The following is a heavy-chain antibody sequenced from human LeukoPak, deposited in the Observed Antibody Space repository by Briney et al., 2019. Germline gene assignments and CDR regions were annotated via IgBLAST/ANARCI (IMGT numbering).Heavy chain of an antibody. V-gene: IGHV3-30*03. CDR2: ISSDGSYK. CDR1: GFTVSTYG. D-gene: IGHD3-10*01. Sequence: GGSLRLSCAASGFTVSTYGLHWVRQAPGKGLEWVAVISSDGSYKYYADSVKGRFTISRDNSKNTLYLQMNSLRVEDTAVYYCARRGSTMVRGVIMGPDYWGQGTLVTVSS. CDR3: ARRGSTMVRGVIMGPDY. J-gene: IGHJ4*02.